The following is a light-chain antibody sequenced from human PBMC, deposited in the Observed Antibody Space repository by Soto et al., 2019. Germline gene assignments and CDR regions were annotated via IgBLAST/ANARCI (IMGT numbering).Light chain of an antibody. CDR2: GAS. CDR3: QNYGRSAYT. CDR1: QSVSSNY. J-gene: IGKJ2*01. Sequence: EIVLTQSPGTLSLSPGERATLSCRASQSVSSNYLAWYQQKPGQAPRLLIYGASSRATGIPDRFSGSGSGTDFTLTISRLEPEDFAVYYCQNYGRSAYTFGQGTTLEIK. V-gene: IGKV3-20*01.